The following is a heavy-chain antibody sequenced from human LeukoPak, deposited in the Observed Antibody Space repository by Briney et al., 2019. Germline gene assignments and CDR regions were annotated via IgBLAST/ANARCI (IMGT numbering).Heavy chain of an antibody. Sequence: PGGSLRLSCAASGFTFSSYWMHWVRQAPGKGLVWVSRINSDGSSTSYADSVKGRFTISRDNAKNTLYVQMNSLRDEDTAVYYCAKDPIFSGSYGVFDYWGLGTLVTVSS. J-gene: IGHJ4*02. CDR1: GFTFSSYW. CDR2: INSDGSST. D-gene: IGHD1-26*01. V-gene: IGHV3-74*01. CDR3: AKDPIFSGSYGVFDY.